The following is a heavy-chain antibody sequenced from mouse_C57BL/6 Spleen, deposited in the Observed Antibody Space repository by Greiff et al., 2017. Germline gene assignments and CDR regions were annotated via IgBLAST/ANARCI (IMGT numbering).Heavy chain of an antibody. V-gene: IGHV1-22*01. CDR2: INPNNGGT. D-gene: IGHD2-12*01. CDR3: ARESYSWFAY. Sequence: EVQLQQSGPELVKPGASVKMSCKASGYTFTDYNMHWVKQSHGQSLEWIGFINPNNGGTSYNQKFKGKATLTVNQSSSTAYMELRSLTSEDSAVYDGARESYSWFAYWGQGTLVTVSA. J-gene: IGHJ3*01. CDR1: GYTFTDYN.